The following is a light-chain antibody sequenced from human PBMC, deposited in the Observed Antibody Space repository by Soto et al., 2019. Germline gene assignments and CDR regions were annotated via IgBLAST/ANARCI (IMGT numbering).Light chain of an antibody. V-gene: IGKV3-15*01. CDR3: QQYNSWPPSYT. CDR1: QSVSSY. CDR2: GAS. J-gene: IGKJ2*01. Sequence: EIVLTQSQATLSVSLGDRATLFCRASQSVSSYLAWYQQKPGQAPRLLIYGASTRATGIPARFSGSGSETDFTLTISSLQSEDFAVYYCQQYNSWPPSYTFGQGTKLDIK.